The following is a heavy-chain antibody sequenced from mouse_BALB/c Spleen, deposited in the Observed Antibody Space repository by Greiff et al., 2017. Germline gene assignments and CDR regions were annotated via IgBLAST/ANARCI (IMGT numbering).Heavy chain of an antibody. D-gene: IGHD1-2*01. CDR2: INPYNDGT. J-gene: IGHJ4*01. Sequence: VQLQQSGPELVKPGASVKMSCKASGYTFTSYVMHWVKQKPGQGLEWIGYINPYNDGTKYNEKFKGKATLTSDKSSSTAYMELSSLTSEDSAVYYCAREGFITTYYAMDYWGQGTSVTVSS. CDR1: GYTFTSYV. CDR3: AREGFITTYYAMDY. V-gene: IGHV1-14*01.